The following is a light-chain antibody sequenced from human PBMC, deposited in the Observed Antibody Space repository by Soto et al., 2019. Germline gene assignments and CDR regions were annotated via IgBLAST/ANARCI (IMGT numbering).Light chain of an antibody. CDR1: QSISSW. J-gene: IGKJ1*01. V-gene: IGKV1-5*01. CDR2: DAS. Sequence: DIQMTQSPSTLSASVGDRVTITCRASQSISSWLAWYQQKPGKAPKLLIYDASSLESGVPSRFSGSGSGTEFTLTISSLQPDGFATYYCQQPRTFGQGTKVEIK. CDR3: QQPRT.